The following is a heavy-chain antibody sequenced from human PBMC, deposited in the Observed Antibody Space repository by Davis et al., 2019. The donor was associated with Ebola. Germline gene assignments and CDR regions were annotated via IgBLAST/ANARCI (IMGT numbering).Heavy chain of an antibody. Sequence: ASVKVSCKASGYTFTGYYMHWVRQAPGQGLEWMGRINPDSGGTDYAQKFQGRVTMTWDTSINTAYMELSRLTSDDTAVYYCARARFVTSFVAVPTTRWFDPWGQGTLVSVSS. J-gene: IGHJ5*02. V-gene: IGHV1-2*06. CDR3: ARARFVTSFVAVPTTRWFDP. D-gene: IGHD2-2*01. CDR1: GYTFTGYY. CDR2: INPDSGGT.